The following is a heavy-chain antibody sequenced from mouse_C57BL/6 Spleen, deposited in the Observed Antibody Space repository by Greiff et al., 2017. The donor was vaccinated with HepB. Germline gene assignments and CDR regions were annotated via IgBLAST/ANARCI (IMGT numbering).Heavy chain of an antibody. CDR2: IDPSDSET. Sequence: QVQLQQPGAELVRPGSSVKLSCKASGYTFTSYWMHWVKQRPIQGLEWIGNIDPSDSETHYNQKFKDKATLTVDKSSSTAYMQLSSLTSEDSAVYYCARSGHLQAMDYWGQGTSVTVSS. V-gene: IGHV1-52*01. CDR3: ARSGHLQAMDY. CDR1: GYTFTSYW. J-gene: IGHJ4*01. D-gene: IGHD3-1*01.